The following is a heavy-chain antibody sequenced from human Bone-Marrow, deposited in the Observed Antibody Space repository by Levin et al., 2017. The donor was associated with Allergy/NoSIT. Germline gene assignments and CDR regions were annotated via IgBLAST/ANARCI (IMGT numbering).Heavy chain of an antibody. CDR1: GFTFSNAW. D-gene: IGHD3-9*01. Sequence: GGSLRLSCAASGFTFSNAWMSWVRQAPGKGLEWVGRIKSKTDGGTTDYAAPVKGRFTISRDDSKNTLYLQMNSLKTEDTAVYYCTYSGVILTGYFDYWGQGTLVTVSS. V-gene: IGHV3-15*01. CDR2: IKSKTDGGTT. CDR3: TYSGVILTGYFDY. J-gene: IGHJ4*02.